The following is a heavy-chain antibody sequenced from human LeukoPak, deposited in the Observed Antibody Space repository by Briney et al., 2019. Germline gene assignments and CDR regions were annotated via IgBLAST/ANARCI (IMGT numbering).Heavy chain of an antibody. Sequence: SVKVSCKASGGTFSSCAISWVRQAPGQGLEWMGGIIPIFGTANYAQKFQGRVTITTDESTSTAYMEQSSLRSEDTAVYYCAGTIGEYSSSSVGGYYYMDVWGKGTTVTVSS. J-gene: IGHJ6*03. CDR3: AGTIGEYSSSSVGGYYYMDV. D-gene: IGHD6-6*01. V-gene: IGHV1-69*05. CDR2: IIPIFGTA. CDR1: GGTFSSCA.